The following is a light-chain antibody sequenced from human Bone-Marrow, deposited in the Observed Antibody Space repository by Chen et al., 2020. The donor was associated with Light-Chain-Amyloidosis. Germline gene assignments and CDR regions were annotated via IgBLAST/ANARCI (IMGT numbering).Light chain of an antibody. V-gene: IGLV6-57*01. J-gene: IGLJ3*02. Sequence: FMLTQPHSVSESPGSTVIISCTRSSVSIATNYVQWYQQRTGSSPTTVIYEDDQRPSGVPDRFSGSIDRSSNSASLTISGLKTEDEADYYCQSYQGSSQGVFGGGTKLTVL. CDR3: QSYQGSSQGV. CDR2: EDD. CDR1: SVSIATNY.